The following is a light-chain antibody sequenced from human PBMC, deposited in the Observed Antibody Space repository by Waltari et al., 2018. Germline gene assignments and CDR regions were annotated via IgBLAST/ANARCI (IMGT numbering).Light chain of an antibody. CDR2: KDD. CDR3: QAWDSSVAV. CDR1: RLPHKY. J-gene: IGLJ2*01. Sequence: SYELTQPPSVSVSPGQTASITCSGDRLPHKYVCWYQQKPGQSPVVVMYKDDKRPSGIPGGCSGSNSGKTATLTTSGTQAVDEADYYCQAWDSSVAVFGGGTKLTVL. V-gene: IGLV3-1*01.